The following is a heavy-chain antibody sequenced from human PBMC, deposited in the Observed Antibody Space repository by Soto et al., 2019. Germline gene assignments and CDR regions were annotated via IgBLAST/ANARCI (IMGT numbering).Heavy chain of an antibody. J-gene: IGHJ2*01. Sequence: QLQLQESGPGLVKPSETLSLTCTVSGGSISSSSYYWGWIRQPPGTGLEWIGSIYYSGSTYYNPSLRSRVSIAVDTSKNQCVLKLSSVSAADTAVYYCARSVLGYCRGGSRFWGGYFDLWGRGTLVTVSS. CDR2: IYYSGST. CDR3: ARSVLGYCRGGSRFWGGYFDL. V-gene: IGHV4-39*01. CDR1: GGSISSSSYY. D-gene: IGHD2-15*01.